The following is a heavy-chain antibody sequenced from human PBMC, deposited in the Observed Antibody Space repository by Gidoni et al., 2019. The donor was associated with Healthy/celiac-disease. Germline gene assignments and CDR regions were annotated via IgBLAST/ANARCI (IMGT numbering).Heavy chain of an antibody. J-gene: IGHJ4*02. V-gene: IGHV3-30*03. CDR1: GFTFRSYG. D-gene: IGHD2-15*01. Sequence: QVQLVESGGGVVQPGRSLRLSCAASGFTFRSYGMHWVRQAPGKGLEWVAVISYDGSNKYYADSVKGRFTISRDNSKNTLYLQMNSLRAEDTAVYYCATCSGGNCYSIPFDYWGQGTLVTVSS. CDR3: ATCSGGNCYSIPFDY. CDR2: ISYDGSNK.